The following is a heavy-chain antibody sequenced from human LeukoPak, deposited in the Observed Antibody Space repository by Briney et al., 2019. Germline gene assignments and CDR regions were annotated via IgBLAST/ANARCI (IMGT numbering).Heavy chain of an antibody. J-gene: IGHJ4*02. CDR3: ARHFYGSGSHYSAFDY. CDR2: FFHRGST. D-gene: IGHD3-10*01. V-gene: IGHV4-38-2*02. Sequence: ETLSLTCTVSAYSISSGYYWGWIRQPPGKGLEWIGSFFHRGSTYYNPSLKSRVTISVDTSKNQFSLKLTSVTAADTAVYYCARHFYGSGSHYSAFDYWGQGTLVTVSS. CDR1: AYSISSGYY.